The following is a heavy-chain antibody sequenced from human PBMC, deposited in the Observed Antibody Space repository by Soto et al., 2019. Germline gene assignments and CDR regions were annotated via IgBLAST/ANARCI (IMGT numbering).Heavy chain of an antibody. CDR1: GFTFSSYA. CDR2: ISYDGSNK. V-gene: IGHV3-30-3*01. J-gene: IGHJ6*02. Sequence: QVQLVESGGRVVQPGRSLRLSCAASGFTFSSYAMHWVRQAPGKGLEWVAVISYDGSNKYYADSVKGRFTISRDNSKNTLYLQMNSLRAEDTAVYYCATDGHTFDSYYYYGMDVWGQGTTVTVSS. CDR3: ATDGHTFDSYYYYGMDV.